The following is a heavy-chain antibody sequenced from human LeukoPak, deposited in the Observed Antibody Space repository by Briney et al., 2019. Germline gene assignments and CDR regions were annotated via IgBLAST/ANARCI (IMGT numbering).Heavy chain of an antibody. CDR3: ARVTGIAAAGTQEYRVAFDY. J-gene: IGHJ4*02. V-gene: IGHV1-18*01. D-gene: IGHD6-13*01. CDR2: ISAYNGNT. CDR1: GYTFTSYG. Sequence: GASVKVSCKASGYTFTSYGISWVRQAPGQGLEWMGWISAYNGNTNYAQKLQGRVTMTTDTSTSTAYMELRSLRSDDTAVYYCARVTGIAAAGTQEYRVAFDYWGQGTLVTVSS.